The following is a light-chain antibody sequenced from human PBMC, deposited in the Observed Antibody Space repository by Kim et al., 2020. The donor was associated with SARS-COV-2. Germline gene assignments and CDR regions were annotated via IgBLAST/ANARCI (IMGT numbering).Light chain of an antibody. J-gene: IGKJ5*01. CDR3: QQYNNWPLT. Sequence: VSPGERAALSGRASQSVSSNLAWYQQNPGQAPRLLIYGASTRATGIPARFSGSGSGTEFTLTISSLQSEDFAVYYCQQYNNWPLTFGQGTRLEIK. CDR2: GAS. V-gene: IGKV3-15*01. CDR1: QSVSSN.